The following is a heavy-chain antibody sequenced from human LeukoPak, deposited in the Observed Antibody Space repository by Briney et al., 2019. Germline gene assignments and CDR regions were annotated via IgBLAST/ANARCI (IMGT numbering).Heavy chain of an antibody. CDR1: GYTFTSYG. J-gene: IGHJ4*02. Sequence: SVKVSCKASGYTFTSYGISWVRQAPGQGLQWMGGIIPMFGAVNYAQKFQGRVTITADKSTGTAYMELSSLRSEDTAVYYCVRDYDISGPQKNFFDYWGQGTLVTVSS. CDR2: IIPMFGAV. CDR3: VRDYDISGPQKNFFDY. D-gene: IGHD3-22*01. V-gene: IGHV1-69*06.